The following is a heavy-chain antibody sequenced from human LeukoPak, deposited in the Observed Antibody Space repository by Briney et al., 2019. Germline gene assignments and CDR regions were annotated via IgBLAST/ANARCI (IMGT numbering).Heavy chain of an antibody. CDR3: ARDLYGGSDSSGYFYPFDY. J-gene: IGHJ4*02. Sequence: PSETLSLTCTVSGGSISSYYWTWIRQPAGKGLEWIGRIYTSGSTNYNPSLKSRVTMSVDTSKNQFSLRLSSVTAADTAVYYCARDLYGGSDSSGYFYPFDYWGQGTLVTVSS. V-gene: IGHV4-4*07. D-gene: IGHD3-22*01. CDR1: GGSISSYY. CDR2: IYTSGST.